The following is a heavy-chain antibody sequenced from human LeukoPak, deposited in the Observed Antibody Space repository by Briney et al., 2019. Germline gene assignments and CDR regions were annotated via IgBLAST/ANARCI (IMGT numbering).Heavy chain of an antibody. CDR1: GFSLSTSGVG. J-gene: IGHJ4*02. V-gene: IGHV2-5*02. CDR3: ARTVVKLPGDDTYYFDY. Sequence: SGPTLVKPTQTLTLTCTFSGFSLSTSGVGVGWIRQPPGKALEWLALIYWDDDKRYSPSLKSRLTITKDTSKNQVVLTMTNMDPVDTATYYCARTVVKLPGDDTYYFDYWGQGILVTVSS. D-gene: IGHD7-27*01. CDR2: IYWDDDK.